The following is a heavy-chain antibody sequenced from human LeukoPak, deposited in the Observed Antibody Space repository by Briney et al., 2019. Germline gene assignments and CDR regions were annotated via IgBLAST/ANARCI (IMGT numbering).Heavy chain of an antibody. D-gene: IGHD6-13*01. CDR3: ARGAFAGGYFDY. CDR2: ISSSSSYI. Sequence: PGGSLRLSCAASGFTFNSYAMNWVRQAPGKGLEWVSSISSSSSYIYYADSVKGRFTISRDNAKNSLYLQMNSLRAEDTAVYYCARGAFAGGYFDYWGQGTLVTVSS. J-gene: IGHJ4*02. CDR1: GFTFNSYA. V-gene: IGHV3-21*01.